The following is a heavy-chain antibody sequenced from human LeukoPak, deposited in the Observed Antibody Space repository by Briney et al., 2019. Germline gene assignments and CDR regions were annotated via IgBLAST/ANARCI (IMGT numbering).Heavy chain of an antibody. J-gene: IGHJ5*02. CDR2: IYSGGST. CDR3: AREIDDGSWFDP. D-gene: IGHD1-14*01. Sequence: GGSLRLSCAASGFTVSSNYMSWVRQAPGKGLEWVSVIYSGGSTYYADSVKGRFTISRDNSKNTLYLQMNSLSAEDTAVYYCAREIDDGSWFDPWGQGTLVTVSS. V-gene: IGHV3-66*01. CDR1: GFTVSSNY.